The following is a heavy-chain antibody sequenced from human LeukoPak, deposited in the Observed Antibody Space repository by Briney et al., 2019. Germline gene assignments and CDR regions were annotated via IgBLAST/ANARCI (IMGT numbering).Heavy chain of an antibody. Sequence: GGSLRLSCAASGFTFSSYAMSWVRQAPGKGLVWVSSISGSGSNTYYADSVKGRFTISRDNSKNTLYLQVNSLRVEDTAVYFCAKDLGHCTNGVCSKDWYFGLWGRGSLVIVSS. V-gene: IGHV3-23*01. CDR2: ISGSGSNT. CDR3: AKDLGHCTNGVCSKDWYFGL. D-gene: IGHD2-8*01. CDR1: GFTFSSYA. J-gene: IGHJ2*01.